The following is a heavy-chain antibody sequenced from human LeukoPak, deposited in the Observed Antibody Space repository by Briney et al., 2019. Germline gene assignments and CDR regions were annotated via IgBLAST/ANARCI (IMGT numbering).Heavy chain of an antibody. CDR2: IRNKARSYTT. D-gene: IGHD2-8*01. V-gene: IGHV3-72*01. CDR3: ARLYQGGY. Sequence: PGGSLRLSCAASGFTFSDHYMDWVRQAPGKGLEWVGRIRNKARSYTTEYAASVKGRFTISRDDSKNSAYLQMNSLKTEDTAVYYCARLYQGGYWGQGTLVTVSS. J-gene: IGHJ4*02. CDR1: GFTFSDHY.